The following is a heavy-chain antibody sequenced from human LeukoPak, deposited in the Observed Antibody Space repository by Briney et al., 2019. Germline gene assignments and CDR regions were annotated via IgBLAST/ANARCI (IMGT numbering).Heavy chain of an antibody. CDR2: IIPILGIA. CDR1: GGTFSSYA. V-gene: IGHV1-69*04. J-gene: IGHJ6*02. Sequence: SVKVSCKASGGTFSSYAISWVRQAPGQGLEWMGRIIPILGIANYAQKFQGRVTMTRDTSISTAYMELSRLRSDDTAVYYCARGFPSGYYYYGMDVWGQGTTVTVSS. CDR3: ARGFPSGYYYYGMDV. D-gene: IGHD3-10*01.